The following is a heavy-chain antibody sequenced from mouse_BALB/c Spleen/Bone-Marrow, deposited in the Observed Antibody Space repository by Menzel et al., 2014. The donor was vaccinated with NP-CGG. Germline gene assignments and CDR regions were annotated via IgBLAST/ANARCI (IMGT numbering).Heavy chain of an antibody. D-gene: IGHD2-5*01. CDR1: GYTFXDYA. Sequence: QVQLQQSGAELVRPGVSVKISCKGSGYTFXDYAMHWVKQSHAESLKWIGVINTYFGDISYNQKFKGKATIAVDKTSRTVYMELARLTAEDSAIYYCARGYSNNYAMDYWGQGTSVTVSS. CDR3: ARGYSNNYAMDY. CDR2: INTYFGDI. J-gene: IGHJ4*01. V-gene: IGHV1S137*01.